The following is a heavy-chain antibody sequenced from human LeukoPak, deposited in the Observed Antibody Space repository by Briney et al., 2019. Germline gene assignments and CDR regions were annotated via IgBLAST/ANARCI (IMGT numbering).Heavy chain of an antibody. Sequence: ASVKVSCKASGYTFTGYYMHWVRQAPGQGLEWMGWINPNSGGTNYAQKFQGRVTMTRDTSISTAYMELSRLRSDDTAAYYCARGGYSSSWLARDYWGQGTLVTVSS. CDR3: ARGGYSSSWLARDY. CDR2: INPNSGGT. CDR1: GYTFTGYY. J-gene: IGHJ4*02. D-gene: IGHD6-13*01. V-gene: IGHV1-2*02.